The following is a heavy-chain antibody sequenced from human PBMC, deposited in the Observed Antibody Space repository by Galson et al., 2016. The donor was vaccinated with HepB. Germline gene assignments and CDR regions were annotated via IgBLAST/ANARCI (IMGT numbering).Heavy chain of an antibody. CDR1: GFTFNRRG. Sequence: SLRLSCAASGFTFNRRGMHWVRQAPGKGLEWMAADSMDGRRKFYADSVKGRFTISRDNSNNMLFLQMSSLRVDDTAVYYCAKRHEYCPPVGCSVDSWGQGTLVSVSS. CDR2: DSMDGRRK. V-gene: IGHV3-30*18. CDR3: AKRHEYCPPVGCSVDS. J-gene: IGHJ4*02. D-gene: IGHD2/OR15-2a*01.